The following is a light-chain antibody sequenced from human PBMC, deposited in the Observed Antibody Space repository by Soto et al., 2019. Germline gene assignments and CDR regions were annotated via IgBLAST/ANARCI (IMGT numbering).Light chain of an antibody. CDR2: QVT. Sequence: QSALTQPASVSGSPGQSITISCTGTASDIGNYNWVSWYQQHPGKAPKVLIYQVTSRPSGVSNRFSGSKSGNTASLTISGLQAEDEAHYYCSSYAAYSTLWLLGGGTKVTVL. CDR1: ASDIGNYNW. CDR3: SSYAAYSTLWL. V-gene: IGLV2-14*01. J-gene: IGLJ3*02.